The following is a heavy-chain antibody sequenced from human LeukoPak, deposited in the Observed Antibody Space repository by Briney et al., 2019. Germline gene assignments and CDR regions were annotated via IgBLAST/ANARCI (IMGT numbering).Heavy chain of an antibody. CDR2: INHSGST. CDR1: GGSFSGYY. V-gene: IGHV4-34*01. Sequence: SETLSLTCAVYGGSFSGYYWSWIRQPPGKGLEWIGEINHSGSTNYNPSLKSRVTISVDTSKNQFSLKLSSVTAADTAEYYCARRQQNLYYYYYGMDVWGQGTTVTVSS. D-gene: IGHD6-13*01. J-gene: IGHJ6*02. CDR3: ARRQQNLYYYYYGMDV.